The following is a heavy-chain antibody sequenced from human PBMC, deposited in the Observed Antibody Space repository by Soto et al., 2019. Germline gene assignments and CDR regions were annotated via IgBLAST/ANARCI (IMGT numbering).Heavy chain of an antibody. J-gene: IGHJ3*02. D-gene: IGHD3-22*01. CDR3: ARTYDSSGPNSGGYGFDI. CDR2: IYYSGST. Sequence: ASETLSLTCTVSGGSISSGGYYWSWIRQHPGKGLEWIGYIYYSGSTYYNPSLKSRVTISVDTSKNQFSLKLSSVTAADTAVYYCARTYDSSGPNSGGYGFDIWGQGTMVTVSS. V-gene: IGHV4-31*03. CDR1: GGSISSGGYY.